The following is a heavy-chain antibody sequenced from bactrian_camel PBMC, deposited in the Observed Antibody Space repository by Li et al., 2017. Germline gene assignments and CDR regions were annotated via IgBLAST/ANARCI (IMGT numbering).Heavy chain of an antibody. CDR2: IDSKGST. J-gene: IGHJ4*01. CDR1: GYTSSGFC. CDR3: AAEFSVVTGCAAPLQHDYKN. V-gene: IGHV3S9*01. D-gene: IGHD6*01. Sequence: HVQLVESGGGSVQPGGSLRLSCVASGYTSSGFCMAWIRQVPGKEREGVASIDSKGSTSYADSVKGRFTISQDNAKNTLCLQMNSLKPDDTGMYYCAAEFSVVTGCAAPLQHDYKNWGQGTQVTVS.